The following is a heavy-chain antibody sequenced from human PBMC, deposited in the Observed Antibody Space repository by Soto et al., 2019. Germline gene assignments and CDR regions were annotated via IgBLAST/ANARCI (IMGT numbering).Heavy chain of an antibody. CDR2: MNPNSCNT. CDR3: TRRRYLYGDYDY. D-gene: IGHD4-17*01. J-gene: IGHJ4*02. CDR1: GDTFTSYD. V-gene: IGHV1-8*01. Sequence: QVQLVQSGAEVKKPGASVKVSCKASGDTFTSYDINWVRQATGQGLEWMGWMNPNSCNTGYVQKFQGRVTMTRNTSISTAYMDLSSLTSEDTAVYYCTRRRYLYGDYDYLGQGILVTVSS.